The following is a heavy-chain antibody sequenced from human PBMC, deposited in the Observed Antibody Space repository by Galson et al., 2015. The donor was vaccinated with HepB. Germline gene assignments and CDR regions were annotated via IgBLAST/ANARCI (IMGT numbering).Heavy chain of an antibody. Sequence: SLRLSCAASGFTFSSYSMNWVRQAPGKGLEWVSYISSSSSTIYYADSVKGRFTISRDNAKNSLYLQMNSLRDEDTAVYYCARDFRYSGNDNYYYYGMDVWGQGTTVTVSS. CDR2: ISSSSSTI. CDR3: ARDFRYSGNDNYYYYGMDV. D-gene: IGHD5-12*01. J-gene: IGHJ6*02. V-gene: IGHV3-48*02. CDR1: GFTFSSYS.